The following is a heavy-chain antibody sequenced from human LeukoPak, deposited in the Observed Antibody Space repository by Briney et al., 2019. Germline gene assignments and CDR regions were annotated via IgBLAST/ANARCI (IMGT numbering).Heavy chain of an antibody. J-gene: IGHJ6*03. CDR3: ARDRPLIVVVSAMDV. Sequence: ASVKVSCKASGYTFSGYYMHWVRQAPGQGLEWMGWINPNSGGTNYAQKFQGRVTMTRDTSISTAYMELSRLRSDDTAVYYCARDRPLIVVVSAMDVWGKGTTVTVSS. CDR1: GYTFSGYY. D-gene: IGHD2-2*01. V-gene: IGHV1-2*02. CDR2: INPNSGGT.